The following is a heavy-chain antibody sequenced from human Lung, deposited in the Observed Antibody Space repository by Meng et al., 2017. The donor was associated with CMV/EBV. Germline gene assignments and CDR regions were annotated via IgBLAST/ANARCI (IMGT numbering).Heavy chain of an antibody. J-gene: IGHJ4*02. CDR1: GYTXTGYY. Sequence: SXXVSXXASGYTXTGYYMHWVRQAPGQGLEWMGWINPNSGGTNYAQKFQGRVTMTRDTSISTAYMELSSLRPEDTAVFYCARDRRGGSDYDLWSGRLDYWXQGAQVTVSS. CDR2: INPNSGGT. CDR3: ARDRRGGSDYDLWSGRLDY. V-gene: IGHV1-2*02. D-gene: IGHD3-3*01.